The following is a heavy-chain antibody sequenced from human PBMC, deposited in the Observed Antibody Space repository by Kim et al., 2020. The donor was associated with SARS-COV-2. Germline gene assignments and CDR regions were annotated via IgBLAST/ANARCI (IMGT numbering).Heavy chain of an antibody. Sequence: GGSLRLSCAASGFTFSSYAMSWVRQAPGKGLEWVSAISGSGGSTYYADSVKGRFTISRDNSKNTLYLQMNSLRAEDTAVYYCAKDIRLTWFGELPPLVGLLYYYYGMVVWGQGTTVTVSS. CDR3: AKDIRLTWFGELPPLVGLLYYYYGMVV. J-gene: IGHJ6*02. CDR2: ISGSGGST. D-gene: IGHD3-10*01. V-gene: IGHV3-23*01. CDR1: GFTFSSYA.